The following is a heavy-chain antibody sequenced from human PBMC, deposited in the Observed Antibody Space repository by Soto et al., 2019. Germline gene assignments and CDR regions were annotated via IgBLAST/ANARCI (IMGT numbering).Heavy chain of an antibody. CDR2: ISYDGSNK. Sequence: GGSLRLSCAASGFTFSSYAMHWVRQAPGKGLEWVAVISYDGSNKYYADSVKGRFTISRDNSKNTLYLQMNSLRAEDTAVYYCARDRQVSSWRFDYWGQGTLVTVSS. CDR1: GFTFSSYA. V-gene: IGHV3-30-3*01. D-gene: IGHD6-13*01. CDR3: ARDRQVSSWRFDY. J-gene: IGHJ4*02.